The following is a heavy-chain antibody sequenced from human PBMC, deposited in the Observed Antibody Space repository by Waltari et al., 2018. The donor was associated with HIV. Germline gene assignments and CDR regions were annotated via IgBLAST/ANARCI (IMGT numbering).Heavy chain of an antibody. Sequence: EVQLVESGGGLVQPGGPLRLSCVASGFTFSSYNINWVRQAPGKGLEWLSYITSSGYTIYYADSVEGRFTVSRDNAKNSLYLQMNSRRAEDTAVYYCARTTHGIDFWGQGTLVTVSS. V-gene: IGHV3-48*04. CDR2: ITSSGYTI. CDR1: GFTFSSYN. D-gene: IGHD1-1*01. J-gene: IGHJ4*02. CDR3: ARTTHGIDF.